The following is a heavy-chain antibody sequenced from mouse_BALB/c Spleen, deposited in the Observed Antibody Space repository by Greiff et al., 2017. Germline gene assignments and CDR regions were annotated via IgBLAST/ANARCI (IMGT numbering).Heavy chain of an antibody. CDR3: ARGAGTLAMDY. D-gene: IGHD4-1*01. CDR2: ISDGGSYT. V-gene: IGHV5-4*02. Sequence: EVKLVESGGGLVKPGGSLKLSCAASGFTFSDYYMYWVRQTPEKRLEWVATISDGGSYTYYPDSVKGRFTISRDNAKNNLYLQMSSLKSEDTAMYYCARGAGTLAMDYWGQGTSVTVSS. J-gene: IGHJ4*01. CDR1: GFTFSDYY.